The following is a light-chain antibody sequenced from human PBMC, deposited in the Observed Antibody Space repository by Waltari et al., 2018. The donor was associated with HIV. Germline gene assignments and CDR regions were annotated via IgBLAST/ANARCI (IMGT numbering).Light chain of an antibody. V-gene: IGKV1-5*03. CDR2: KAS. J-gene: IGKJ1*01. Sequence: DIQMTQSPSTLSASVGDRVTITCRASQSISSWLAWYQHKPGKAPKLLIYKASSLESGVPPRFSGSGSGTEFTLTISSLQPDDFATYYCQQYNIYSLTFGQGTKVEIK. CDR1: QSISSW. CDR3: QQYNIYSLT.